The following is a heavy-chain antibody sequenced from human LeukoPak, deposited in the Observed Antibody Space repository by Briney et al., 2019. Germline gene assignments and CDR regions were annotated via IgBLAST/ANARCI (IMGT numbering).Heavy chain of an antibody. D-gene: IGHD3-22*01. CDR1: GGTFSSYA. Sequence: ASVKVSFKATGGTFSSYAISWVRQAPGQGLEWMGGIIPIFGTANYAQKFQGRVTITADESTSTAYMELSSLRSEDTAVYYCARGGEWLLPFDYWGQGTLVTVS. CDR3: ARGGEWLLPFDY. CDR2: IIPIFGTA. J-gene: IGHJ4*02. V-gene: IGHV1-69*13.